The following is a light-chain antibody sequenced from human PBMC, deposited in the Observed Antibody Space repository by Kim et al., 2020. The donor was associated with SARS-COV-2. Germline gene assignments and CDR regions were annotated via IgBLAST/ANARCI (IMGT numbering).Light chain of an antibody. CDR1: QGISDN. J-gene: IGKJ4*01. V-gene: IGKV1-9*01. CDR3: QQLNSFPLT. CDR2: AAS. Sequence: ASGGDRVTITCRASQGISDNLAWYQQKSGRAPKLLIHAASTLQRGVPARFSGSGSGTDFTLAINSLQPEDFATYYCQQLNSFPLTFGGGTKVDIK.